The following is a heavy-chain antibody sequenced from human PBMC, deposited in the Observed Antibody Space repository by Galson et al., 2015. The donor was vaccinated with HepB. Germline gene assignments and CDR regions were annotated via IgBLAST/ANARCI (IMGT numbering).Heavy chain of an antibody. CDR1: GYIFTTYT. Sequence: SVKVSCKASGYIFTTYTIHWVRQAPGHGLEWMGWINTGNGNTKYSQKFQGRVTISRDTSASTAYMELTSLRSEDTAVYYCARKRWEYVDYWGQGTLVTVYS. J-gene: IGHJ4*02. CDR3: ARKRWEYVDY. CDR2: INTGNGNT. V-gene: IGHV1-3*04. D-gene: IGHD1-26*01.